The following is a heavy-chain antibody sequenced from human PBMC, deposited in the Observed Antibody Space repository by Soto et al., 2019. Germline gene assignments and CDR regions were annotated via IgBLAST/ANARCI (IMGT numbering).Heavy chain of an antibody. CDR2: INHSGST. CDR1: GGSFSGYY. Sequence: QVQLQQWGAGLLKPSETLSLTCAVYGGSFSGYYWSWIRQPPGKGLEWIGEINHSGSTNYNPSLKSRVTISVDTSKNQFSLKLSSVTAADTAVYYCARRVLAVAGRGFDYWGQGTLVTVSS. J-gene: IGHJ4*02. V-gene: IGHV4-34*01. CDR3: ARRVLAVAGRGFDY. D-gene: IGHD6-19*01.